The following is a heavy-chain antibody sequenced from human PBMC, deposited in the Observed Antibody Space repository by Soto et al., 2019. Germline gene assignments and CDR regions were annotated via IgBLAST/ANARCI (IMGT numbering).Heavy chain of an antibody. J-gene: IGHJ4*02. CDR3: ARGQQVSTIRGVQGFDY. Sequence: EVQLVETGGGLIQPGGSLRLSCAASGFSISSNYVTWVRQAPGKGLEWVSLLYSGGTSYYAASVKGRFTISRDTLFLQMNRLKTEDTAVYYCARGQQVSTIRGVQGFDYWGQGTLVTVSS. D-gene: IGHD3-10*01. CDR2: LYSGGTS. CDR1: GFSISSNY. V-gene: IGHV3-53*02.